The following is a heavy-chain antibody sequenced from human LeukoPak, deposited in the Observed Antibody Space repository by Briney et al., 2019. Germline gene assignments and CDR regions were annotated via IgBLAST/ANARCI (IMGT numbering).Heavy chain of an antibody. J-gene: IGHJ6*03. Sequence: SETLSLTCAVSGVSLSTGGYSWSWIRQPPGKGLEWLGYIHYSGDTYSNPSLKSRLIISVDTSKNQFSLKLSSVTAADTAVYYCARAAIILPYYYYMDVWGKGTTVTVSS. D-gene: IGHD2/OR15-2a*01. CDR3: ARAAIILPYYYYMDV. V-gene: IGHV4-30-4*07. CDR1: GVSLSTGGYS. CDR2: IHYSGDT.